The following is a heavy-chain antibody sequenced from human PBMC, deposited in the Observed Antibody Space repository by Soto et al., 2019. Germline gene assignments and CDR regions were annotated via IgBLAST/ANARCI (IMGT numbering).Heavy chain of an antibody. V-gene: IGHV1-69*13. CDR1: GGTFSSYP. CDR2: IIPIFGTA. Sequence: SVKVSCKASGGTFSSYPISWVRQAPGQGLEWMGGIIPIFGTANYAQKFQGRVTITADESTSTAYMELSCLRSEDTAVYYCARAYYYDTSGLIWFDPWGQGTLVTVSS. CDR3: ARAYYYDTSGLIWFDP. D-gene: IGHD3-22*01. J-gene: IGHJ5*02.